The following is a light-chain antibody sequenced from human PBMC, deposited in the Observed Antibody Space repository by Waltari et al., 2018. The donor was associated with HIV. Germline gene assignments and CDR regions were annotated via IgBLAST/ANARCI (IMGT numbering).Light chain of an antibody. V-gene: IGLV2-14*01. CDR2: EVY. J-gene: IGLJ3*02. CDR3: SSYSARGFVA. Sequence: HSALTQPASVSGSPGQSITISCTGPTSAFVTFNFVSWYQQSPGRAPKLIIFEVYSRPSGVSERFSGSKSGDTASLTISALRAEDEADYFCSSYSARGFVAFGGGTKVTVL. CDR1: TSAFVTFNF.